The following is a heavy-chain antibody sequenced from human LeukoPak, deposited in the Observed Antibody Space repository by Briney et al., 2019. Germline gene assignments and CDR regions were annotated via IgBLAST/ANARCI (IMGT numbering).Heavy chain of an antibody. J-gene: IGHJ4*02. Sequence: ASVKVSCKTSGYTFTNYYMHWVRQAPGEGLEWMGVLDPRGGSTTYTQMFQGRVTMTRDTSTSTVYIELSSLRSEDTAVYYCARSHSSWCYFDYWGQGTLVTVSS. CDR1: GYTFTNYY. D-gene: IGHD6-13*01. V-gene: IGHV1-46*01. CDR3: ARSHSSWCYFDY. CDR2: LDPRGGST.